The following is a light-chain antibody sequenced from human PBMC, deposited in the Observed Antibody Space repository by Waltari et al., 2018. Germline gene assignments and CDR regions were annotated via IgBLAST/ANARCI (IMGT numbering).Light chain of an antibody. CDR3: MEALQSVT. J-gene: IGKJ5*01. CDR1: QRFLPSNGYNY. V-gene: IGKV2-28*01. Sequence: LTTQSPLPLPVTPGEPPSLSCWSRQRFLPSNGYNYLDWYRQKPGQSPQILIYLGSNGASGVPARFRGSGAGTDFTLRISRVEAEDAGVYYCMEALQSVTFGQGTRLEMK. CDR2: LGS.